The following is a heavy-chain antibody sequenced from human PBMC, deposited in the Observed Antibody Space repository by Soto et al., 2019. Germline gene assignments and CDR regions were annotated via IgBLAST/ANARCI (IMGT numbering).Heavy chain of an antibody. Sequence: QVQLQESGPGLVKPSETLSLTCTVSGGSISSYYWSWIRQPPGKGLEWIGYIYYSGSTNYNPSLESRVTISVDTSKNQFSLKLSSVTAADTAVYYCARGQEYSNYYFDYWGQGTLVTVSS. D-gene: IGHD4-4*01. CDR3: ARGQEYSNYYFDY. CDR1: GGSISSYY. CDR2: IYYSGST. V-gene: IGHV4-59*01. J-gene: IGHJ4*02.